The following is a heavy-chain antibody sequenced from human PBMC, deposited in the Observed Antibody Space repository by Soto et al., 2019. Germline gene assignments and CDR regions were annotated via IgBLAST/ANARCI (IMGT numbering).Heavy chain of an antibody. CDR2: TIPILGIA. V-gene: IGHV1-69*02. CDR1: GGTFSSYT. D-gene: IGHD6-13*01. J-gene: IGHJ4*02. Sequence: QVQLVQSGAEVKKPGSSVKVSCKASGGTFSSYTISWVRQAPGQGLEWMGRTIPILGIANYAQKFQGRVTITADKSTSTAYMELSSLRSEDTAVYYCASDVRAAAGNPRWGQGTLVTVSS. CDR3: ASDVRAAAGNPR.